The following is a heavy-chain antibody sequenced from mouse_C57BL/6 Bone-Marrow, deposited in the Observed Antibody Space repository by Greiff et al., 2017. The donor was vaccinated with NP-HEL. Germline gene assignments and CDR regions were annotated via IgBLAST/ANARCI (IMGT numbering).Heavy chain of an antibody. CDR2: IYPGSGNT. CDR1: GYTFTSYG. J-gene: IGHJ3*01. CDR3: ARWGRYYGNYDY. V-gene: IGHV1-66*01. D-gene: IGHD2-1*01. Sequence: QVQLKESGAELARPGASVKLSCKASGYTFTSYGISWVKQRPGQGLEWIGWIYPGSGNTKYNEKFKGKATLTADTSSSTAYMQLSSLTSEDSAVYYCARWGRYYGNYDYWGQGTLVTVSA.